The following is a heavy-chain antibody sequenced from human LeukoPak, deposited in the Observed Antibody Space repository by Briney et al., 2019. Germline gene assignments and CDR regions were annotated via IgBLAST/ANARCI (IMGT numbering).Heavy chain of an antibody. V-gene: IGHV4-39*07. CDR3: AIQNPPYYFDY. CDR1: GGSMSSSSYY. D-gene: IGHD1-14*01. J-gene: IGHJ4*02. Sequence: PSETLSLTCTVSGGSMSSSSYYWGWIRQPPGKGLEWIGSIYYSGSTYYNPSLKSRVTISVDTSKNQFSLKLSSVTAADTAVYYCAIQNPPYYFDYWGQGTLVTVSS. CDR2: IYYSGST.